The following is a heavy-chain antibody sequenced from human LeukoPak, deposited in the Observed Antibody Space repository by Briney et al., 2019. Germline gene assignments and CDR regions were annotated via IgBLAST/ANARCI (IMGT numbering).Heavy chain of an antibody. V-gene: IGHV3-13*01. CDR2: IGTAGDT. J-gene: IGHJ4*02. D-gene: IGHD1-1*01. CDR3: ARVAKERVGGVYYFDY. CDR1: GFTFSDYY. Sequence: GGSLRLSCAASGFTFSDYYMHWVRQAPGKGLEWVSAIGTAGDTYYTGSVKGRFTISRENAKNSLYLQMNSLRAGDTAVYYCARVAKERVGGVYYFDYWGQGTLVTVSS.